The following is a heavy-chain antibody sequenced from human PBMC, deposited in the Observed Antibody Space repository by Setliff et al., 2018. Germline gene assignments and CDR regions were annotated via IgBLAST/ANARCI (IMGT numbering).Heavy chain of an antibody. CDR1: GQSFSDYY. Sequence: LSLTCAIYGQSFSDYYWSWVRQAPGKGLEWISYISSRSSTTHYADSVKGRFTISRDNSKNTLYLQMNSLRAEDTAVYYCARGDSSGYYYVQEVFIDYWGQGTLVTVSS. CDR2: ISSRSSTT. J-gene: IGHJ4*02. V-gene: IGHV3-11*06. CDR3: ARGDSSGYYYVQEVFIDY. D-gene: IGHD3-22*01.